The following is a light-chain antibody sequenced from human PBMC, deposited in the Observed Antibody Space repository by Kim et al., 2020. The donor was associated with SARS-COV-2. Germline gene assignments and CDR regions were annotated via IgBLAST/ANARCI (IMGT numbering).Light chain of an antibody. CDR3: QSYDSSLSAYV. Sequence: QRVTISCTGSSSNIGAGYDVHWYQQLPGPAPNLLIYGNSNRPSGVPDRFSGSKSGTSASLAITGLQAEDEADYYCQSYDSSLSAYVFGTGTKVTVL. J-gene: IGLJ1*01. CDR2: GNS. V-gene: IGLV1-40*01. CDR1: SSNIGAGYD.